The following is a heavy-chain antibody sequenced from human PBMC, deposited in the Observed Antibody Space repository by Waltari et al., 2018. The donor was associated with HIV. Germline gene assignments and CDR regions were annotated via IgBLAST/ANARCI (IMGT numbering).Heavy chain of an antibody. CDR3: AKEGGGWQQPFDP. CDR2: ISPIFVTA. J-gene: IGHJ5*02. CDR1: GGTFSSHA. Sequence: QVQLVQSGAEVKKPGSSVKDSCKASGGTFSSHAISWVRQAPGQGLEWMGGISPIFVTAKYAKKFQVRVTITGDESTSTAYMERSSLRSEDTAVYYCAKEGGGWQQPFDPWGQGTLVTVSS. V-gene: IGHV1-69*01. D-gene: IGHD6-13*01.